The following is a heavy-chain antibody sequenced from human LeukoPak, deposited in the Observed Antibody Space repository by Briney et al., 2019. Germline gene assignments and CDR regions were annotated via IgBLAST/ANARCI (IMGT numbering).Heavy chain of an antibody. Sequence: GGSLRLSCAASGFTVSSNYMSWVRQAQGKGLEWVSVIYSCGSTYYADSVKGRFTISRDNSKNTLYLQMNSLRAEDTAVYYCARGFSGDWYFDLWGRGTLVTVSS. V-gene: IGHV3-66*03. J-gene: IGHJ2*01. CDR1: GFTVSSNY. D-gene: IGHD3-3*01. CDR2: IYSCGST. CDR3: ARGFSGDWYFDL.